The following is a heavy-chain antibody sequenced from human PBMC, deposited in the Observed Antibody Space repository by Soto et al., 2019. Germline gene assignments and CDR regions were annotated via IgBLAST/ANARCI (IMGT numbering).Heavy chain of an antibody. Sequence: PAGSLRLSCAASGFTFSSYAMSWVRQAPGKGLEWVSAISGSGGSTYYADSVKGRFTISRDNSKNTLYLQMNSLRAEDTAVYYCAKDRVIVVVTEFDPWGQGTLVTVSS. CDR2: ISGSGGST. J-gene: IGHJ5*02. V-gene: IGHV3-23*01. CDR1: GFTFSSYA. D-gene: IGHD3-22*01. CDR3: AKDRVIVVVTEFDP.